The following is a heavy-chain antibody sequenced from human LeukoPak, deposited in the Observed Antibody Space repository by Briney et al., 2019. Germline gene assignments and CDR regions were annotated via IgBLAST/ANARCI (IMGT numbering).Heavy chain of an antibody. Sequence: GGSLRLSCAASGLAFSSYAMSWVGQAPGKGLDWVSTISVASNIFYADSVKGRFTISRDNSRNTVYLQMTSLRADDTAVYYCADYGVSGVRNNFYWGQGTLVTVSS. J-gene: IGHJ4*02. CDR1: GLAFSSYA. V-gene: IGHV3-23*01. CDR3: ADYGVSGVRNNFY. D-gene: IGHD3-3*01. CDR2: ISVASNI.